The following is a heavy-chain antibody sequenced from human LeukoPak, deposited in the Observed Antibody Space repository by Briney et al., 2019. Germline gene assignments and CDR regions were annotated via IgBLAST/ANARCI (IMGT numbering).Heavy chain of an antibody. CDR2: ISAYNGNT. CDR3: ARDLDQYSGRFGGFGHDF. V-gene: IGHV1-18*01. Sequence: ASVKVSCKASGYTFTSYGISWVRQAPGQGLEWMGWISAYNGNTNYAQKLQGRVTMTTDTSTSTAYMELRSLRSDDTAVYYCARDLDQYSGRFGGFGHDFWGQGTLVTVSS. CDR1: GYTFTSYG. J-gene: IGHJ4*02. D-gene: IGHD1-26*01.